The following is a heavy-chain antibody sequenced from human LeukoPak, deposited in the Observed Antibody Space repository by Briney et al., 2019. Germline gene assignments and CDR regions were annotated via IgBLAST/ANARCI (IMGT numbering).Heavy chain of an antibody. V-gene: IGHV4-4*07. CDR3: AREGYYPKSDAFDI. J-gene: IGHJ3*02. Sequence: PSETLSLTCTVSGGFISSYYWSWIRQPAGKGLEWIGRIYTSGSTNYNPSLKSRVTISVDKSKNQFSLKLSSVTAADTDVYYVAREGYYPKSDAFDIWGQGTMVTVSS. D-gene: IGHD3-3*01. CDR1: GGFISSYY. CDR2: IYTSGST.